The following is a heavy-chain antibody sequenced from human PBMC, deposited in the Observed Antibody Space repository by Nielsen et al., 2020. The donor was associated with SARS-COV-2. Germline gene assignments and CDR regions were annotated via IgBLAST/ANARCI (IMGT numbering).Heavy chain of an antibody. CDR3: ARLYCSSTSCYFDY. Sequence: SETLSLTCTVSGGSISSYYWSWIRQPPGKGLEWIGYIYYSGSTNYNPSLKSRVTISVDTSKNQSSLKLSSVTAADTAVYYCARLYCSSTSCYFDYWGQGTLVTVSS. J-gene: IGHJ4*02. V-gene: IGHV4-59*01. CDR1: GGSISSYY. D-gene: IGHD2-2*01. CDR2: IYYSGST.